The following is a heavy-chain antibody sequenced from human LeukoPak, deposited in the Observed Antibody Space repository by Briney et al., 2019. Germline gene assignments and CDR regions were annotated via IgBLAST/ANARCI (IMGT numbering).Heavy chain of an antibody. J-gene: IGHJ4*02. CDR1: GLSFNGYG. V-gene: IGHV3-33*01. CDR2: IWYDGSVT. CDR3: ARHGSGRNNFDPLDH. D-gene: IGHD1-26*01. Sequence: PGGSLRLSCAASGLSFNGYGMHWVRQAPGKGLEWVAIIWYDGSVTYYEDSVKGRFTISRDNSKSTLYLQMDSLRAEDTAVYYCARHGSGRNNFDPLDHWGQGTLVTVSS.